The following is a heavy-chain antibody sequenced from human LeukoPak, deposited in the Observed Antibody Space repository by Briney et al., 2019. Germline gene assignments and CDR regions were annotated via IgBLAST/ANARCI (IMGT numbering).Heavy chain of an antibody. V-gene: IGHV3-9*01. CDR3: AKGRSRIAAAGSFDY. Sequence: GGSLRLSCPPSEFTLDDFALHGVGQPQGRALEGVSGISWNSGSIGYADSVKGRFTISRDNAKNSLYLQMNSLRAEDTALYYCAKGRSRIAAAGSFDYWGQGTLVTVSS. D-gene: IGHD6-13*01. CDR1: EFTLDDFA. CDR2: ISWNSGSI. J-gene: IGHJ4*02.